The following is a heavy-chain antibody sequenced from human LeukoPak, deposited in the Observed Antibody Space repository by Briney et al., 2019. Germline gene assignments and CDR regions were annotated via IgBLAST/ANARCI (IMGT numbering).Heavy chain of an antibody. D-gene: IGHD2-2*01. CDR1: GVSVSSNSAA. Sequence: SQTLSLTCAISGVSVSSNSAAWNWIRQSPSRGLEWLGRTYYRSKWYNDYAVSVKSRITINPDTSKNQFSLQLNSVTPEDRAVYYCARMGCSGTTCSLDNWGQGTPVTVSS. CDR3: ARMGCSGTTCSLDN. V-gene: IGHV6-1*01. CDR2: TYYRSKWYN. J-gene: IGHJ4*02.